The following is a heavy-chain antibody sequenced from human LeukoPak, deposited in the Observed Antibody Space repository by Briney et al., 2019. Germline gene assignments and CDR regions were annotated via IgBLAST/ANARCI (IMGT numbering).Heavy chain of an antibody. V-gene: IGHV3-23*01. CDR3: AKCPLRYYDILTGLDY. J-gene: IGHJ4*02. Sequence: PGGSLRLSCAASGFTFSSYAMSWVRQAPGKGLEWVSAISGSGGSTYYADSVKGRFTISRDNSKNTLYLQMNSLRAEDTAVYYCAKCPLRYYDILTGLDYWGQGTLVTVSS. D-gene: IGHD3-9*01. CDR2: ISGSGGST. CDR1: GFTFSSYA.